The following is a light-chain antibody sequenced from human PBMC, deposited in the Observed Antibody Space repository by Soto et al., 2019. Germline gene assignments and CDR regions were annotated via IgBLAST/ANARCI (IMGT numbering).Light chain of an antibody. Sequence: QSALTQPASVSGSPGQSITISCTGTSSDVGGYNYLSWYQQHPGKAPKVMIYDGSNRPSGVSNRFSGSKSGNTASLTISGLQAEDEADYYCSSYTSSSPLVFGTGTKLTVL. CDR3: SSYTSSSPLV. J-gene: IGLJ1*01. CDR2: DGS. V-gene: IGLV2-14*03. CDR1: SSDVGGYNY.